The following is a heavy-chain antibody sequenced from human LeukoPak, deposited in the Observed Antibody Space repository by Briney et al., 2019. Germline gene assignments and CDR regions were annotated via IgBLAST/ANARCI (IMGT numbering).Heavy chain of an antibody. CDR3: AKVPRTNHDNFFDY. CDR1: GFTFDDYA. V-gene: IGHV3-9*01. D-gene: IGHD2-8*01. Sequence: GGSLRLSCAASGFTFDDYAMHWVRQAPGKGLEWVSGISWNSGSIGYADSVKGRFTISRDNAKNSLYLQMNSLRAEDTALYYCAKVPRTNHDNFFDYWGQGTLVTVSS. CDR2: ISWNSGSI. J-gene: IGHJ4*02.